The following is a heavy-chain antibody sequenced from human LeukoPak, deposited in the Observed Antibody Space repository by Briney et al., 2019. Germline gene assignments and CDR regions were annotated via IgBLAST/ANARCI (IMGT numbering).Heavy chain of an antibody. CDR2: FSYSETT. Sequence: SETLSLTCSVSGVSISTYYWIWSRQPPAKRLEWVGFFSYSETTNYTTSLKSRVTMSVETSKNQFSLKLSSVTAEDTAVYYCARMYSGTSYYFDYWGQGTLVTVSS. V-gene: IGHV4-59*01. CDR3: ARMYSGTSYYFDY. D-gene: IGHD1-26*01. J-gene: IGHJ4*02. CDR1: GVSISTYY.